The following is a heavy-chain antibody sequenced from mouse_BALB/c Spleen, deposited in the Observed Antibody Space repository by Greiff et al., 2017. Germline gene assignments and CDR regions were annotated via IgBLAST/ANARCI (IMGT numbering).Heavy chain of an antibody. J-gene: IGHJ2*01. CDR1: GFTFSSYA. Sequence: EVKVVESGGGLVKPGGSLKLSCAASGFTFSSYAMSWVRQTPEKRLEWVASISSGGSTYYPDSVKGRFTISRDNARNILYLQMSSLRSEDTAMYYCARADYDYDDYFDYWGQGTTLTVSS. D-gene: IGHD2-4*01. V-gene: IGHV5-6-5*01. CDR2: ISSGGST. CDR3: ARADYDYDDYFDY.